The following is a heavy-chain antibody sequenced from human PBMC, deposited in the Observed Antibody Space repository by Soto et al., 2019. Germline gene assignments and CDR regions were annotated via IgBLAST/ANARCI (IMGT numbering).Heavy chain of an antibody. V-gene: IGHV1-69*13. CDR3: AREELERHWFDP. J-gene: IGHJ5*02. CDR1: GYIFTSYY. CDR2: IIPIFGTA. D-gene: IGHD1-1*01. Sequence: GASVKVSCKASGYIFTSYYMHWVRQAPGQGLQWMGVIIPIFGTANYAQKFQGRVTITADESTSTAYMELSSLRSEDTAVYYCAREELERHWFDPWGQGTLVTVSS.